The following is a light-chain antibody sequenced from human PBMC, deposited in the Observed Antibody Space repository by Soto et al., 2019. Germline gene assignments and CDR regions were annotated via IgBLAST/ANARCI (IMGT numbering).Light chain of an antibody. J-gene: IGKJ5*01. Sequence: DIQLTQSPSFLSASVGDRVTITCRASQDISSYLAWYQQKPGKAPKLLIYAASTLQSGVPSRFSGSGSGTEFTLTISSLQPEDCATYDCQQLNSYPITFGQGTRLEIK. CDR3: QQLNSYPIT. V-gene: IGKV1-9*01. CDR2: AAS. CDR1: QDISSY.